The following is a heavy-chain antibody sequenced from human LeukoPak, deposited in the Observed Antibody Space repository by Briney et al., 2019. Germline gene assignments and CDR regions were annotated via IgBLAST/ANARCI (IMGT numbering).Heavy chain of an antibody. CDR3: ARAGGYRPAAADLDY. CDR1: GGSISSNY. J-gene: IGHJ4*02. V-gene: IGHV4-59*01. D-gene: IGHD6-13*01. Sequence: SETLPLTCAVSGGSISSNYWSWIRQPPGKGLEWIGDIHHSGGTNYNPSLKSRVTISVDTSKNQFSLKLNSVTAADTAVYYCARAGGYRPAAADLDYWGQGTLVTVSS. CDR2: IHHSGGT.